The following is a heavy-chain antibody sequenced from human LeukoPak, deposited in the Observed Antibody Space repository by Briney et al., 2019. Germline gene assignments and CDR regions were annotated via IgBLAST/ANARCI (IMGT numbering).Heavy chain of an antibody. CDR1: GYTFTGYS. CDR3: ARDGLNYDFWSGTLGTPYYYYYMDV. CDR2: INPNSGGT. J-gene: IGHJ6*03. V-gene: IGHV1-2*02. Sequence: ASVKVSCKASGYTFTGYSMHWVRQAPGQGLEWMGWINPNSGGTNYAQKFQGRVTMTRDTSISTAYMELSRLRSDDTAVYYCARDGLNYDFWSGTLGTPYYYYYMDVWGKGTTVTVSS. D-gene: IGHD3-3*01.